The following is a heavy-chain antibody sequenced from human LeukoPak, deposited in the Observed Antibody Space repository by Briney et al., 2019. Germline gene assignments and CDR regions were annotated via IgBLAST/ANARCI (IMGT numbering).Heavy chain of an antibody. Sequence: GGSLRLSCAVSGITVSKYWMHWVRQVPGKGLEWVSAISGSGGSTYYADSVKGRFTISRDNSKNTLYLQMNSLRAEDTAVYYCARDYCSSTSCGTFDYWGQGTLVTVSS. D-gene: IGHD2-2*01. CDR3: ARDYCSSTSCGTFDY. CDR2: ISGSGGST. V-gene: IGHV3-23*01. J-gene: IGHJ4*02. CDR1: GITVSKYW.